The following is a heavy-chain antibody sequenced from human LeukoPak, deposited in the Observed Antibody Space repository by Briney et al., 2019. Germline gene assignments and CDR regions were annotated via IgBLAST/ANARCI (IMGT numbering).Heavy chain of an antibody. J-gene: IGHJ4*02. D-gene: IGHD2-15*01. Sequence: ASVKVSCKASGYTFTGYYMHWVRQAPGQGLEWMGWINPNSGGTNYAQKFQGRVTMTRVTSISTAYMELSRLRSDDTAVYYCARVWCSGGSCYSGFDYWGQGTLVTVSS. CDR2: INPNSGGT. CDR1: GYTFTGYY. V-gene: IGHV1-2*02. CDR3: ARVWCSGGSCYSGFDY.